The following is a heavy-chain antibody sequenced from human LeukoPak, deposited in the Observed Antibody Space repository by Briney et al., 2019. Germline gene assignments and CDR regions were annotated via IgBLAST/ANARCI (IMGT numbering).Heavy chain of an antibody. CDR1: GNYW. D-gene: IGHD2/OR15-2a*01. CDR2: INSDGSWT. CDR3: VSFYETD. J-gene: IGHJ4*02. V-gene: IGHV3-74*01. Sequence: GGSLRLSCAASGNYWMHWVRQAPGKGLLWVSHINSDGSWTSYADSVKGRFTISKDNAKNTVYLQMNNLRAEDTAVYYCVSFYETDWGRGTLVTVSS.